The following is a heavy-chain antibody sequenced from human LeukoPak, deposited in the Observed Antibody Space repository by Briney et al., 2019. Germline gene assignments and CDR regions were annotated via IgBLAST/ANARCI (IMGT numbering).Heavy chain of an antibody. CDR1: GYTFTANY. CDR3: TRAAYCSGGSCSDWFDP. J-gene: IGHJ5*02. D-gene: IGHD2-15*01. CDR2: INPNSGGT. Sequence: ASVKVSCKASGYTFTANYMYWVRQAPGQGLEWMGWINPNSGGTNYAQKFQGRVTTTRDTSISTAYMELSRPRSDDTAVYSCTRAAYCSGGSCSDWFDPWGQGTLVTVSS. V-gene: IGHV1-2*02.